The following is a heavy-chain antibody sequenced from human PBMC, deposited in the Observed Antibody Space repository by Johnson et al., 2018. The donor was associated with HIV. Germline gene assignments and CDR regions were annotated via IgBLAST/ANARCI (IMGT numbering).Heavy chain of an antibody. CDR1: AFSFSNYP. Sequence: QVQLVESGGGVVQPGRSLRLSCAASAFSFSNYPMHWVRQAPGKGLEWVAVISYDGSNKYYADSVKGRFTISRDNSKNTLYLQMNSLRAEDTTVYYCARERYCSSTSCYFSRPPDAFDIWGQGTMVTVSS. V-gene: IGHV3-30*04. CDR3: ARERYCSSTSCYFSRPPDAFDI. CDR2: ISYDGSNK. J-gene: IGHJ3*02. D-gene: IGHD2-2*01.